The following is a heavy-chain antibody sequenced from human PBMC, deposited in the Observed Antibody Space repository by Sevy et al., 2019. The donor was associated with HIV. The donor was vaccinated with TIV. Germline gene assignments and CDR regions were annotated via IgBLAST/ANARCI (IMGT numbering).Heavy chain of an antibody. V-gene: IGHV3-7*03. D-gene: IGHD2-2*01. Sequence: GGSLRLSCAASGFTFGDFWMTWVRQAPGKGLEWVANIKRDGSEKYYVPSVKGRFTISRDNAKSSLYLQMKSLGAEDTAVYYCARDCNSNTCLWGLDVWGQGTMVTVSS. J-gene: IGHJ6*02. CDR3: ARDCNSNTCLWGLDV. CDR2: IKRDGSEK. CDR1: GFTFGDFW.